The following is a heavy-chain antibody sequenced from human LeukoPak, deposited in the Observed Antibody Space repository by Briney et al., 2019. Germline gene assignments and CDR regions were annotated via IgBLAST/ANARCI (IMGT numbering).Heavy chain of an antibody. V-gene: IGHV3-30-3*01. D-gene: IGHD6-13*01. CDR1: GFTFSSYA. Sequence: PGGSLRLSCAASGFTFSSYAMHWVRQAPGKGLEWVAVISYDGSNKYYADSVEGRFTISRDNSKNTLYLQMNSLRAEDTAVYYCARDLVSRSSSWYIPPYYYYYGMDVWGQGTTVTVSS. CDR3: ARDLVSRSSSWYIPPYYYYYGMDV. J-gene: IGHJ6*02. CDR2: ISYDGSNK.